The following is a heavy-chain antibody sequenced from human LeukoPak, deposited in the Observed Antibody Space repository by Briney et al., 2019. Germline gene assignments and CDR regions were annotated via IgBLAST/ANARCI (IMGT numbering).Heavy chain of an antibody. V-gene: IGHV3-23*01. CDR1: GFTFSSYA. J-gene: IGHJ4*02. CDR3: AKDRYYYGSGSYSDY. CDR2: ISGSGGST. D-gene: IGHD3-10*01. Sequence: GGSLRPSCAASGFTFSSYAMSWVRQAPGKGLEWVSAISGSGGSTYYADSVKGRFTISRDNSKNTLYLQMNSLRAEDTAVYYCAKDRYYYGSGSYSDYWGQGTLVTVSS.